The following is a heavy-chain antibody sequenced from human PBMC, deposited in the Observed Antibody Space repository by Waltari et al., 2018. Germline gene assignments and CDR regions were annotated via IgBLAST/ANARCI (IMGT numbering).Heavy chain of an antibody. CDR3: AGASRWSHYAY. Sequence: EVQLVESGGGLVQPGRSLRLSCAASGFTFDDYVMHWVRQAPGKGLGGVSGISRNSGNIGYADSVKGRFTISRDNAKNSRYLQMNSLRPEDTALYYCAGASRWSHYAYWGQGTLVTVSS. CDR1: GFTFDDYV. V-gene: IGHV3-9*01. J-gene: IGHJ4*02. CDR2: ISRNSGNI. D-gene: IGHD3-3*01.